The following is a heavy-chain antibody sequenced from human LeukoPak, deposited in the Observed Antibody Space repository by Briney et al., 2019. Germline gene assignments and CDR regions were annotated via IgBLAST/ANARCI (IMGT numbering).Heavy chain of an antibody. D-gene: IGHD3-3*01. J-gene: IGHJ3*02. V-gene: IGHV3-48*03. CDR2: ISSSGSTI. CDR1: GFTFSSYE. Sequence: PGGSLRLSCAASGFTFSSYEMNWVRQAPGKGLEWVSYISSSGSTIYYADSVKGRFTISRDNAKNSLYLQMHSLRAEDTAVYYCARVVAFYYDFWSGYSYDAFDIWGQGTMVTVSS. CDR3: ARVVAFYYDFWSGYSYDAFDI.